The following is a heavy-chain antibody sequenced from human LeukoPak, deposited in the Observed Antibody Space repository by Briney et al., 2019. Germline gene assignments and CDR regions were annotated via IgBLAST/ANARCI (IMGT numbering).Heavy chain of an antibody. V-gene: IGHV4-59*08. J-gene: IGHJ4*02. CDR3: ARLKTVLLQDTWAYYIDY. Sequence: PSETLSLTCSVSGGYISSSYWSWIRQPPGKGLEWIGYISYSGNTNYIPSLKSRVTISLDTSKSQFSLRLSSVTAADTAVYYCARLKTVLLQDTWAYYIDYWGPGTLVAVSS. D-gene: IGHD4-17*01. CDR2: ISYSGNT. CDR1: GGYISSSY.